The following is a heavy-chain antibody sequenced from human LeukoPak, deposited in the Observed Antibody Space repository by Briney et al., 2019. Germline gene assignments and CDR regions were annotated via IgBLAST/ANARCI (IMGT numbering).Heavy chain of an antibody. CDR1: GFTFSSYS. Sequence: GGSLRLSCAASGFTFSSYSMNWVRQAPGKGLEWVSSISSTSSYIYYADSVKGRFTISRDNAKNSPYLQMNSLRAEDTAVYYCARASSGWAVDLYYFDYWGQGALVTVSS. J-gene: IGHJ4*02. CDR2: ISSTSSYI. D-gene: IGHD6-19*01. V-gene: IGHV3-21*01. CDR3: ARASSGWAVDLYYFDY.